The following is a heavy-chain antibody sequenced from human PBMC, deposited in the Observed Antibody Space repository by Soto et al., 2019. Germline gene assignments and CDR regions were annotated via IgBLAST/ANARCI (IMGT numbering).Heavy chain of an antibody. V-gene: IGHV4-34*01. D-gene: IGHD2-2*02. CDR1: GGSFSGYY. CDR2: INHSGST. Sequence: ASETLSLTCAVYGGSFSGYYWSWIRQPPGKGLEWIGEINHSGSTNYNPSLKSRVTISVDTSKNQFSLKLSSVTAADTAVYYCARVGGYCSSTSCYKAWFDPWGQGTLVTVSS. CDR3: ARVGGYCSSTSCYKAWFDP. J-gene: IGHJ5*02.